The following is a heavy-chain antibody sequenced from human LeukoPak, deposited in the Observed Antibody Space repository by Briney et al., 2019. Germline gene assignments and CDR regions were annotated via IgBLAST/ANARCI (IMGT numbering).Heavy chain of an antibody. J-gene: IGHJ4*02. V-gene: IGHV3-30-3*01. CDR1: GFTFSSYA. D-gene: IGHD5-18*01. Sequence: GGSLRLSCAASGFTFSSYAMHWVRQAPGKGLEWVAVISYDGSNKHYADSVKGRFTISRDNSKNTLYLQMNSLRAEDTAVYYCARDVDTAMTFDYWGQGTLVTVSS. CDR3: ARDVDTAMTFDY. CDR2: ISYDGSNK.